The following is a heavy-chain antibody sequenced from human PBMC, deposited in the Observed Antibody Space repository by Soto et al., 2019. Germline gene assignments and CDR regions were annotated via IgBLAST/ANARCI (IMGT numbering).Heavy chain of an antibody. CDR3: ARDRVMGWEILKLPPYYFEY. Sequence: ASVKVSCKASGYTFTSYYMHWVRQAPGQGLEWMGIINPSGGSTSYAQKFQGRVTMTRDTSTSTVYMELSSLRSEDTAVYYCARDRVMGWEILKLPPYYFEYWGQATLVNVS. CDR2: INPSGGST. J-gene: IGHJ4*02. CDR1: GYTFTSYY. D-gene: IGHD1-26*01. V-gene: IGHV1-46*01.